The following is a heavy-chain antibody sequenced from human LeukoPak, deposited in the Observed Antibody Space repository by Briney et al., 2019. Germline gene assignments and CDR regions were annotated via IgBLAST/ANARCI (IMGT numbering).Heavy chain of an antibody. CDR3: ARLQAGTIDY. V-gene: IGHV4-39*01. CDR2: IYYSGST. Sequence: SETLSLTCTVSGGSISSSSYYWGWIRQPQGKGLEWIGSIYYSGSTYYNPSLKSRVTISVDTSKNQFSLKLSSVTAADTAVYYCARLQAGTIDYWGQGTLVTVSS. J-gene: IGHJ4*02. CDR1: GGSISSSSYY. D-gene: IGHD6-13*01.